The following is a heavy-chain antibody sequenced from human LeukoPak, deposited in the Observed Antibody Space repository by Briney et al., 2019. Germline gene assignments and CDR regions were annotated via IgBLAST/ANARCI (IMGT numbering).Heavy chain of an antibody. D-gene: IGHD3-22*01. CDR3: ARDSFSRGSGYSDY. J-gene: IGHJ4*02. V-gene: IGHV3-74*01. CDR2: INGDGSIT. Sequence: GGSLRLSCAASGFTSSNYWMHWVRQAPGKGLVWVSRINGDGSITNYADSVKGRFTISRDNAKNSLYLQMNNLRAEDTAVYYCARDSFSRGSGYSDYWGQGTLVTVSS. CDR1: GFTSSNYW.